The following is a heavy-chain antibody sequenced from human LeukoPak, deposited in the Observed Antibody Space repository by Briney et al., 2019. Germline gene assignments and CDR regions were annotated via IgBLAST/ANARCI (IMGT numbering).Heavy chain of an antibody. J-gene: IGHJ6*03. Sequence: ASVKVSCKASGYTFTSYDINWVRQATGQGLEWMGWMNPNSGNTGYAQKFQGRVTMTRNTSISTAYMELSSLRSEDTAVYYCARAVREYDFWSGSQDYYYYMDVWGKGTTVTVSS. CDR1: GYTFTSYD. CDR2: MNPNSGNT. CDR3: ARAVREYDFWSGSQDYYYYMDV. V-gene: IGHV1-8*01. D-gene: IGHD3-3*01.